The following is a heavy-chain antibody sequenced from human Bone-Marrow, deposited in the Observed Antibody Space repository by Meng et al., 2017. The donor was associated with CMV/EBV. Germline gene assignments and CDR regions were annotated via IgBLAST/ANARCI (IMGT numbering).Heavy chain of an antibody. D-gene: IGHD2-2*01. CDR3: ARDHRCSSTSCDDFDI. Sequence: ASVKVSCKASGYTFTSYGISWVRQAPGQGLEWMGWISAYNGNTNYAQKLQGRVTMTTDTSTSTAYMELRSLRSDDTAVYYCARDHRCSSTSCDDFDIWGQGTMVTVSS. J-gene: IGHJ3*02. CDR1: GYTFTSYG. V-gene: IGHV1-18*01. CDR2: ISAYNGNT.